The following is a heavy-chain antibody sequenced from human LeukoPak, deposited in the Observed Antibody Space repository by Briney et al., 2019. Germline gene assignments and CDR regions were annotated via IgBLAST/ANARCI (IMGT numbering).Heavy chain of an antibody. CDR2: IYSDGST. Sequence: PGGSLRLSCAVSGFTFSSYWMSWVRQAPGKGLEWVSVIYSDGSTYYEDCVKGRFTISRDTSKNTLSLQMSSLRVEDTAVYFCAREKGRGVISPYYDCWGQGTLVTVSS. CDR3: AREKGRGVISPYYDC. CDR1: GFTFSSYW. J-gene: IGHJ4*02. V-gene: IGHV3-53*01. D-gene: IGHD3-10*01.